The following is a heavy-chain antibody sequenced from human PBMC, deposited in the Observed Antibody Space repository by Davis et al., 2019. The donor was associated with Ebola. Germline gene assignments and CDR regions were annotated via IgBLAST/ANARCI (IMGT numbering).Heavy chain of an antibody. J-gene: IGHJ6*02. CDR1: GFTFSSYG. V-gene: IGHV3-33*01. CDR3: ASHPGVTTTRRFRSLAMDV. D-gene: IGHD4-17*01. Sequence: PGGSLRLSCAASGFTFSSYGMHWVRQAPGKGLEWVAVIWYDGSNKYYADSVKGRFTISRDNSKNTLYLQMNSLRAEDTAVYYCASHPGVTTTRRFRSLAMDVWGQGTTVTVSS. CDR2: IWYDGSNK.